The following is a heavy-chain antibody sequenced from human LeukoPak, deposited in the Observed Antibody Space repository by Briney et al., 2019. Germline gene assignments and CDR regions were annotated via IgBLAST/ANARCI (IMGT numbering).Heavy chain of an antibody. V-gene: IGHV1-8*01. CDR3: ARGGYIVRGSYDYNWFDP. CDR1: GYTFTSYD. J-gene: IGHJ5*02. Sequence: GASVKVSCKASGYTFTSYDINWVRQATGQGLEWMGWMNPNSGNTGYAQKFQGRVTMTRDMSTSTVYMELSSLRSEDTAVYYCARGGYIVRGSYDYNWFDPWGQGTLVTVSS. CDR2: MNPNSGNT. D-gene: IGHD1-26*01.